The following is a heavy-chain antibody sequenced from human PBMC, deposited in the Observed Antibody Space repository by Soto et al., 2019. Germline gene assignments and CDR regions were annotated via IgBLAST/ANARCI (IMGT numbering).Heavy chain of an antibody. CDR3: ARDRVSYYDSSGSRSFDY. D-gene: IGHD3-22*01. J-gene: IGHJ4*02. CDR2: IIPNFGTA. Sequence: QVQLVQSGAEVKKPGSSVKVSCKASGGTFSSYAISWVRQAPGQGLEWMGGIIPNFGTANYAQKFQGRVTITADESTSTAYMELSSLRSEDTAVYYCARDRVSYYDSSGSRSFDYWGQGTLVTVSS. V-gene: IGHV1-69*01. CDR1: GGTFSSYA.